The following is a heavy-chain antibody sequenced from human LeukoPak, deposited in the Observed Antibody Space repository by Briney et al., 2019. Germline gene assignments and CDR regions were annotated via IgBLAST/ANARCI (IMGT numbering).Heavy chain of an antibody. Sequence: PGGSLRLSCAASGFTFSSYSMNWVRQAPGKGLEWVSSISSSGSTIYYADSVKGRFTISRDNAKNSLYLQMNSLRAEDTAVYYCARDEPVYDILTGYLDLYYFDYWGQGTLVTVSS. V-gene: IGHV3-48*04. CDR1: GFTFSSYS. CDR3: ARDEPVYDILTGYLDLYYFDY. CDR2: ISSSGSTI. D-gene: IGHD3-9*01. J-gene: IGHJ4*02.